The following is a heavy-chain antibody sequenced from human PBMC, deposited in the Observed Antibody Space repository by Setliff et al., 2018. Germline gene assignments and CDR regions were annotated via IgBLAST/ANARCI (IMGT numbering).Heavy chain of an antibody. CDR1: GDSVSSASFY. CDR2: FYYTGST. Sequence: SETLSLTCTASGDSVSSASFYWGWMRQAPGKGLEWIGSFYYTGSTHYNPSLKSRVTISVDTSKNQFSLKLSSVTAADTAVYYCARFYGSSAFDYWGQGTLVTVSS. J-gene: IGHJ4*02. D-gene: IGHD3-10*01. CDR3: ARFYGSSAFDY. V-gene: IGHV4-39*07.